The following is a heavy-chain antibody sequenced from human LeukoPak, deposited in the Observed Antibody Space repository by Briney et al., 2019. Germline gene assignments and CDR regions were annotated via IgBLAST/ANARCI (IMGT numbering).Heavy chain of an antibody. CDR1: GGTFSSYA. J-gene: IGHJ6*03. CDR3: ARVLYCSSTSCYKWGGYMDV. Sequence: SVEVSCKASGGTFSSYAISWVRQAPGQGLEWMGGIIPIFGTANYAQKFQGRVTITADESTSTAYMELSSLRSEDTAVYYCARVLYCSSTSCYKWGGYMDVWGKGTPVTVSS. V-gene: IGHV1-69*01. D-gene: IGHD2-2*02. CDR2: IIPIFGTA.